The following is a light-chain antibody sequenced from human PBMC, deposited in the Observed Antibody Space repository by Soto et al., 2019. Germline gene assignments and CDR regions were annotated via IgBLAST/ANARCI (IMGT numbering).Light chain of an antibody. CDR3: YQYGNSPPIT. V-gene: IGKV3-20*01. CDR2: GAS. Sequence: IVLTQSPGTLSLSPGERATLSCRASQSVSSSYLAWYQQKPGQAPRLLIYGASTRATGIPPRFSGSGSGADYTLTISSREPEDSCVYYCYQYGNSPPITFSQGTRLETK. CDR1: QSVSSSY. J-gene: IGKJ5*01.